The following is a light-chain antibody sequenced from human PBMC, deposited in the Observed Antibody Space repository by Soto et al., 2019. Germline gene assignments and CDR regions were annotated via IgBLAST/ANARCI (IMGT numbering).Light chain of an antibody. CDR1: SSDVGGAYNY. CDR3: SAYSTGSTPVL. CDR2: DVN. V-gene: IGLV2-14*03. J-gene: IGLJ2*01. Sequence: QSALTQPASVSGSPGQSITISCTGTSSDVGGAYNYVSWYQHHPGKAPKLIIYDVNNRPSGVSDRFSGSKSGNTASLTISGLQAEDEADYYCSAYSTGSTPVLFGGGTKLTVL.